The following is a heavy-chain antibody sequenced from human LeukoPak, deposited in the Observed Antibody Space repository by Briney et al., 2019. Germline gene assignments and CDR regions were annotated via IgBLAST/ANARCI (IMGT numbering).Heavy chain of an antibody. CDR3: ARPQSPVYYYYGVDV. V-gene: IGHV3-21*01. Sequence: GGSLRLSCTASGFTFSTYNMNWARQAPGKGLEWVSSISSSSRYIYYSDSVKGRFAISRDNAKNSLYLQMNSLRAEDTAVYYCARPQSPVYYYYGVDVWGQGTTVTVSS. CDR2: ISSSSRYI. CDR1: GFTFSTYN. J-gene: IGHJ6*02.